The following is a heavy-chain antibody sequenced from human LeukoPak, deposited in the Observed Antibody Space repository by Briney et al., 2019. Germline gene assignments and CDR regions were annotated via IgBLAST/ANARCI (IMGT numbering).Heavy chain of an antibody. J-gene: IGHJ4*02. CDR2: ISGSGGST. Sequence: PGGSLRLSCAASGFTFSSYAMSWVRQAPGKGLEWVSAISGSGGSTYYADPVKGRFTISRDNSKNTLYLQMNSLRAEDTAVYYCATVFSSSNEFFDYWGQGALVTVSS. CDR3: ATVFSSSNEFFDY. V-gene: IGHV3-23*01. CDR1: GFTFSSYA. D-gene: IGHD2-2*01.